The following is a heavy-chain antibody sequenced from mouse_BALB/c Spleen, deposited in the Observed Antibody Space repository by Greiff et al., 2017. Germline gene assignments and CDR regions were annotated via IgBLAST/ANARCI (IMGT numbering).Heavy chain of an antibody. CDR3: ARVYGSSSAWFAY. CDR2: IWGGGST. Sequence: VQGVESGPGLVAPSQSLSITCTVSGFSLSRYSVHWVRQPPGKGLEWLGMIWGGGSTDYNSALKSRLSISKDNSKSQVFLKMNSLQTDDTAMYYCARVYGSSSAWFAYWGQGTLVTVSA. D-gene: IGHD1-1*01. J-gene: IGHJ3*01. V-gene: IGHV2-6-4*01. CDR1: GFSLSRYS.